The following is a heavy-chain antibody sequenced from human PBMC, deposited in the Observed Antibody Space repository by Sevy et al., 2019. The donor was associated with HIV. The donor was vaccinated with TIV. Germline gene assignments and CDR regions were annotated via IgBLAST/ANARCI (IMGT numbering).Heavy chain of an antibody. J-gene: IGHJ3*02. V-gene: IGHV1-46*03. CDR3: ARDGKYQLLYGASAFDI. CDR2: INPSGGST. CDR1: GYTVTSYY. D-gene: IGHD2-2*02. Sequence: ASVKVSCKASGYTVTSYYMHWVRQAPGQGLEWMGIINPSGGSTSYAQKFQGRVTMTRDTSTSTVYMELSSLRSEDTAVYYCARDGKYQLLYGASAFDIWGQGTMVTVSS.